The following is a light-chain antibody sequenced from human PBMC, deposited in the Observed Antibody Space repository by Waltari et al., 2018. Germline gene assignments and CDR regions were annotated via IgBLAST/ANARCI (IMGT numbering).Light chain of an antibody. CDR2: DNN. J-gene: IGLJ2*01. CDR3: AAWQSGLSAVV. Sequence: QSVLTQPPSVSAAPGQKVTISCSGSSSNIGSNYVSWFQQLPGTAPKLLIYDNNKRPAGIHDRFSGSKSGTSATQDITGLQSGDEADYHGAAWQSGLSAVVFGGGTKLTVV. CDR1: SSNIGSNY. V-gene: IGLV1-51*01.